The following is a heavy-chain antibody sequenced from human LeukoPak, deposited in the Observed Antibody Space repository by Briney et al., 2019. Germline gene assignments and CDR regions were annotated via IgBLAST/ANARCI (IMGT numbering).Heavy chain of an antibody. V-gene: IGHV4-59*01. CDR3: ARGVEDTGDY. D-gene: IGHD2-15*01. J-gene: IGHJ4*02. CDR2: IYYSGST. CDR1: DGSISSFY. Sequence: PSETLSLTCTVSDGSISSFYWSWIRHPPGKGLEWIGYIYYSGSTDYNPSLKSRVTMSVDRSKNQFSLKLSSVTAADTAVYYCARGVEDTGDYWGQGTLVTVSS.